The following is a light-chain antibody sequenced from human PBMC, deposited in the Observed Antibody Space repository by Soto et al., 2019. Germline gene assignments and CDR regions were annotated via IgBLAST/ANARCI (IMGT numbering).Light chain of an antibody. CDR1: QTISTY. CDR2: GAS. CDR3: QQSFSTPRT. Sequence: DIQMTQSPSPLSASVGDRVTITCRPSQTISTYLNWYQQKPGKAPKLLIYGASSLQSGVPSRFSGSGSGTDFTLTISSLQPEDFGTYYCQQSFSTPRTFGQGTRWIS. J-gene: IGKJ1*01. V-gene: IGKV1-39*01.